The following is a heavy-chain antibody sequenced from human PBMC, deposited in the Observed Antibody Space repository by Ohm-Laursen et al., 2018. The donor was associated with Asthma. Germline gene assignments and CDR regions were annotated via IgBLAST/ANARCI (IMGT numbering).Heavy chain of an antibody. J-gene: IGHJ5*02. V-gene: IGHV4-30-2*01. CDR2: IYHSGST. D-gene: IGHD6-6*01. CDR1: GGSISSGGYS. Sequence: LSLTCTVSGGSISSGGYSWSWIRQPPGKGLEWIGYIYHSGSTYYNPSLKSRVTISVDRSKNQFSLKLSSVTAADTAVYYCARWGYSSSSDWFDPWGQGTLVTVSS. CDR3: ARWGYSSSSDWFDP.